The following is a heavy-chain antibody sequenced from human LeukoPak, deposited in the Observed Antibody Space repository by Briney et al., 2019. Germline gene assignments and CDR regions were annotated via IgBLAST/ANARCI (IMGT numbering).Heavy chain of an antibody. D-gene: IGHD6-19*01. CDR1: GFTFNNYW. J-gene: IGHJ4*02. CDR3: VPGGLAVSGIDY. CDR2: ITPDGSDR. Sequence: PRGSLRLSCAVSGFTFNNYWISWVRQAPGKGLEWVANITPDGSDRYYVDSLKGRVTISRDNTKSSLYLQLNSLRAEDTAVYYCVPGGLAVSGIDYWGQGALVTVSS. V-gene: IGHV3-7*01.